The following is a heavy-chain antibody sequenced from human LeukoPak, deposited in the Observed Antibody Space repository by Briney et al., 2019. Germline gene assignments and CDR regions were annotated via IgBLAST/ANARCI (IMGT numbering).Heavy chain of an antibody. V-gene: IGHV1-18*01. Sequence: GSSVKVSCKASGGTFSSYGISWVRQAPGQGLEWMGWISAYNGNTNYAQKLQGRVTMTTDTSTSTAYMELRSLRSDDTAVYYCARALYCSSTSCSPGPFDYWGQGTLVTVSS. CDR2: ISAYNGNT. J-gene: IGHJ4*02. CDR1: GGTFSSYG. D-gene: IGHD2-2*01. CDR3: ARALYCSSTSCSPGPFDY.